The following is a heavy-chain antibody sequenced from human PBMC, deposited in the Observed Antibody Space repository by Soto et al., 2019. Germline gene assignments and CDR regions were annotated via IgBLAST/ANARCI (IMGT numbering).Heavy chain of an antibody. D-gene: IGHD6-19*01. CDR3: ASEPIPSSAGCTPLDS. V-gene: IGHV3-7*01. Sequence: ELHLVESGGGVVQPGGTLRLSCGASGFSFSSDWMSWVRQAPGKGLEWVANIKQDGSEKDYVDSVQGRFTISRDNATNSLDLQMNSLTVEDTAVYYCASEPIPSSAGCTPLDSWGQGTLVTVSS. CDR2: IKQDGSEK. J-gene: IGHJ4*02. CDR1: GFSFSSDW.